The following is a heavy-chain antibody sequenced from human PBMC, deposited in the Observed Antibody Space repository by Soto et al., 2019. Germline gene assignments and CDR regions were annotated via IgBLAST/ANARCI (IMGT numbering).Heavy chain of an antibody. J-gene: IGHJ4*02. D-gene: IGHD3-22*01. Sequence: GESLRLSCAASGFTFSSYAMSWVLQAPGKGLEWVSAISGSGGSTYYADSVKGRFTISRDNSKNTPYLQMNSLRAEDTAVYYCARYDTSGYYYSYFDYWGQGTPVTFSS. CDR2: ISGSGGST. CDR1: GFTFSSYA. V-gene: IGHV3-23*01. CDR3: ARYDTSGYYYSYFDY.